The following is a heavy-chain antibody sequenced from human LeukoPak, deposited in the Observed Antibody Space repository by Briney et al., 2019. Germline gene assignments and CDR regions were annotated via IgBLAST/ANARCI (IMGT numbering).Heavy chain of an antibody. D-gene: IGHD6-19*01. CDR1: GFTFSSYS. CDR2: ISSSSSYI. J-gene: IGHJ1*01. CDR3: ARVAREQWLVAFQH. Sequence: PGGSLRLSCAASGFTFSSYSMNWVRQAPGKGLEWVSSISSSSSYIYYADSVKGRFTISRGNAKNSLYLQMNSLRAEDTAVYYCARVAREQWLVAFQHWGQGTLVTVSS. V-gene: IGHV3-21*01.